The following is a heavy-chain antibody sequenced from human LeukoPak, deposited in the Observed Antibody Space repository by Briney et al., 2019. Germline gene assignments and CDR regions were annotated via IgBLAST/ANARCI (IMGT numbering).Heavy chain of an antibody. CDR1: GFTFRNAG. V-gene: IGHV3-33*01. CDR3: ARDRGDYNHNFDY. J-gene: IGHJ4*02. CDR2: IWYDGSQK. Sequence: GGSLRLSCAVSGFTFRNAGMHWVRQAPGKGLEWVAVIWYDGSQKYYADSVKGRFTISRDNSKNMLYLHMNSLRAEDTAVYFCARDRGDYNHNFDYWGQGTLVTVSS. D-gene: IGHD4-17*01.